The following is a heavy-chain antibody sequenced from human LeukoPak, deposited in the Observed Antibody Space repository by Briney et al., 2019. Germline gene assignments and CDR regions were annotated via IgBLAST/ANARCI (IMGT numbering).Heavy chain of an antibody. CDR1: GFSISTYW. CDR3: ARGNSGSSGLWDS. J-gene: IGHJ4*02. Sequence: GGSLRLSSVASGFSISTYWMHWVRQAPGKGLVWVSRINPYGSSTNYADSVKGRFTISRDSARNTVYLQMNSLRADDTAVYYCARGNSGSSGLWDSWGQGTLVTVSS. V-gene: IGHV3-74*01. D-gene: IGHD1-26*01. CDR2: INPYGSST.